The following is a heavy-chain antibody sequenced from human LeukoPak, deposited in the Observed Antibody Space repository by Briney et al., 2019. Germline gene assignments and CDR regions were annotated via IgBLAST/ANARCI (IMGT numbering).Heavy chain of an antibody. CDR1: GGSVSSSSYY. J-gene: IGHJ5*02. D-gene: IGHD3-16*01. CDR2: ISYSGTN. CDR3: ASLGALRS. Sequence: SETLSLTCTVSGGSVSSSSYYWGWIRQPPGKGLEWIGSISYSGTNYNNPSLKSRVSISIDTSKNQFSVKLTSVTAADTAMYYCASLGALRSWGQGTLVTASS. V-gene: IGHV4-39*01.